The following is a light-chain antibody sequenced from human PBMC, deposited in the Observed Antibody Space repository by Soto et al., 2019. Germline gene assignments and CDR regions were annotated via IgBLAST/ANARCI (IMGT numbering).Light chain of an antibody. CDR3: QQSYSYPWT. CDR2: KAS. Sequence: DIQMTQSPSTLSASVGDRVTLACRASQSIVDWLAWYQQKPGKAPKLLIYKASNFESGVPSRIGGSGSGSEFTLTISSLEPEDFATDYCQQSYSYPWTFGQGTKVDIK. V-gene: IGKV1-5*03. J-gene: IGKJ1*01. CDR1: QSIVDW.